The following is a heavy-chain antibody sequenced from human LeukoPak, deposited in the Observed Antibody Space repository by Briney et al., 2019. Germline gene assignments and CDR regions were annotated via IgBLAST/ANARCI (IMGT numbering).Heavy chain of an antibody. D-gene: IGHD3-10*01. Sequence: PGGSLRLSCAASGFTFTTYGLHWVRQAPGKGLEWVAAIASNGGSEYYADSVKGRFTISRDNSKNTLYLQMNSLRAEDTAVYYCAKSPLSLLWFGESFSYWGQGTLVTVSS. CDR1: GFTFTTYG. V-gene: IGHV3-30*18. J-gene: IGHJ4*02. CDR3: AKSPLSLLWFGESFSY. CDR2: IASNGGSE.